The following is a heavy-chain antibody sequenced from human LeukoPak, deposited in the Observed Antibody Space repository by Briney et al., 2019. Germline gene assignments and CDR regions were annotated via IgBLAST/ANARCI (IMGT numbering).Heavy chain of an antibody. J-gene: IGHJ3*02. CDR3: ARAKGELTGAFDI. Sequence: PGGSLRLSCAASGFTFSNYAISWVRQAPGKGLEYVSAISSNGGSTYYANSVKGRFTISRDNSKNTLYLQMGSLRAEDMAVYYCARAKGELTGAFDIWGQGTMVTVSS. D-gene: IGHD1-26*01. V-gene: IGHV3-64*01. CDR1: GFTFSNYA. CDR2: ISSNGGST.